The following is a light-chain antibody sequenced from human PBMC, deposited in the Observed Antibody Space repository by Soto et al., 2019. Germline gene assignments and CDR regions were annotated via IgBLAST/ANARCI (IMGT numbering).Light chain of an antibody. CDR1: QSFRGL. V-gene: IGKV3-11*01. CDR3: QQRHMWPIT. CDR2: DAY. J-gene: IGKJ5*01. Sequence: EVVLTQSPVPLSLSPAERATLSCRSSQSFRGLLAWYQQKPGQAPRLLIYDAYNRATGIPPRFSGSGSGTDFTLTISSLEPEDSAVYYCQQRHMWPITFGQGTRLEI.